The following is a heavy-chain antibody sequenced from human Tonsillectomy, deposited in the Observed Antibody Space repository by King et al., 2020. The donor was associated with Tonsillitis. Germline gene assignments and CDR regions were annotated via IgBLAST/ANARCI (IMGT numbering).Heavy chain of an antibody. J-gene: IGHJ4*02. CDR3: AKDIWGAAGTH. CDR2: IYNGTKA. D-gene: IGHD6-13*01. Sequence: VQLVESGGGLVQSGGSLRLSCAASGFTFSIYAMSWVRQAPGKGLEWVSLIYNGTKAYYADSVKGRFNISRDNSKNTVYLQMNSLRVEDTAVYYCAKDIWGAAGTHWGQGTLVTVAS. CDR1: GFTFSIYA. V-gene: IGHV3-23*03.